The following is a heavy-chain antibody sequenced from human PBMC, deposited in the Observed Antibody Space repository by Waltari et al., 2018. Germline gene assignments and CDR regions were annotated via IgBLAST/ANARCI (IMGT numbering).Heavy chain of an antibody. D-gene: IGHD3-22*01. Sequence: QVQLVQSGAEVKKPGSSVKVSCKASGGTFSSYTISWVRQAPGQGLEGMGRIIPILGIANYAQKFQGRVTITADKSTSTAYMELSSLRSEDTAVYYCARVRYYDSSGYVYHYYYGMDVWGQGTTVTVSS. CDR3: ARVRYYDSSGYVYHYYYGMDV. V-gene: IGHV1-69*02. CDR1: GGTFSSYT. CDR2: IIPILGIA. J-gene: IGHJ6*02.